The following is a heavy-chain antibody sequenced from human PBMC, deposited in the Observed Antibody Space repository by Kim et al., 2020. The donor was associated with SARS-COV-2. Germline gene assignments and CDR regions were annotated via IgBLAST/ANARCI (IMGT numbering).Heavy chain of an antibody. Sequence: SLQSRVTISVDTSKTQFSLKLSSVTAADTAVYYCARATFYDFWSGNAFDIWGQGTMVTVSS. J-gene: IGHJ3*02. D-gene: IGHD3-3*01. CDR3: ARATFYDFWSGNAFDI. V-gene: IGHV4-31*02.